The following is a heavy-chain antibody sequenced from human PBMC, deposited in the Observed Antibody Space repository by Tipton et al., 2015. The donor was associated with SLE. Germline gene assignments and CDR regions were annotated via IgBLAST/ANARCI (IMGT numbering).Heavy chain of an antibody. CDR2: IYYSGST. Sequence: TLSLTCTVSGGSISSHYWSWIRQPPGKGLEWIGYIYYSGSTNYNPSLKSRVTISVDTSKNQFSLKLSSVTAADTAVYYCVREARPEEYAFDIWGQGTMVTVSS. V-gene: IGHV4-59*11. D-gene: IGHD3-10*01. J-gene: IGHJ3*02. CDR1: GGSISSHY. CDR3: VREARPEEYAFDI.